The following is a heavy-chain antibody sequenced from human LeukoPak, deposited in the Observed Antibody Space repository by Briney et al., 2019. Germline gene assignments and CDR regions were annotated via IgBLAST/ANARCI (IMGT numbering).Heavy chain of an antibody. CDR1: GGSFSDNNW. J-gene: IGHJ3*01. Sequence: SETLSLTCAVSGGSFSDNNWWSWVQQPPGKGLEWIGEIFHSGDTNYNPSLKSRVTMSVDKSKNQFSLQLNSVTAADTAVYYCARDCSGGTCPTGGRDVFDFWGQGTMVTVSS. CDR3: ARDCSGGTCPTGGRDVFDF. CDR2: IFHSGDT. V-gene: IGHV4-4*02. D-gene: IGHD2-15*01.